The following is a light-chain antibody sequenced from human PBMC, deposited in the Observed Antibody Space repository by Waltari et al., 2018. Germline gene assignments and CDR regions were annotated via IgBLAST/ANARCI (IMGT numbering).Light chain of an antibody. CDR2: KAN. Sequence: QTVVTQEHALSVSAGWKDQPPWALGPGLLCPTSYATRYHQTPGQAPRKIVYKANARSSGGPDRCSGSILGNTAALTSTGAQADDESDYYCALYMGSGIWVFGGGTRLTVL. V-gene: IGLV8-61*01. J-gene: IGLJ3*02. CDR1: PGLLCPTSY. CDR3: ALYMGSGIWV.